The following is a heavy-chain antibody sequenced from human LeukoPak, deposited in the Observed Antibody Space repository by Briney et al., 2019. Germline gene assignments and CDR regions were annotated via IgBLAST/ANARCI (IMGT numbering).Heavy chain of an antibody. CDR1: GFTFSNAW. D-gene: IGHD1-20*01. V-gene: IGHV3-48*01. CDR3: ARSITGTQPGGY. Sequence: PGGSLRLSCAASGFTFSNAWMSWVRQAPGKGLEWVSYISGSGSTIHYADSVKGRFTISRDNSKNTLYLQMNSLRAEDTAVYYCARSITGTQPGGYWGQGTLVTVSS. CDR2: ISGSGSTI. J-gene: IGHJ4*02.